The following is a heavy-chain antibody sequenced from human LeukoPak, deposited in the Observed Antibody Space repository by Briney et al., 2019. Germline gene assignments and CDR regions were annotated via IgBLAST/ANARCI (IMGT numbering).Heavy chain of an antibody. V-gene: IGHV4-4*07. Sequence: PSETLSLTCTVSGGSISSYYWSWIRQPAGKGLEWIGRIYTSGSTNYNPSLKRRVTISVDTSKNQFSLKLSSVTAADTAVYYCARDNYYDSSGYPRGWFDPWGQGALVTVSS. CDR1: GGSISSYY. J-gene: IGHJ5*02. D-gene: IGHD3-22*01. CDR2: IYTSGST. CDR3: ARDNYYDSSGYPRGWFDP.